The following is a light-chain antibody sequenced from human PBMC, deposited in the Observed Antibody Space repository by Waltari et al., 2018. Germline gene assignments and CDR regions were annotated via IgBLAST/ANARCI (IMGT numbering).Light chain of an antibody. J-gene: IGKJ4*02. CDR1: QSVSSN. CDR2: GAS. CDR3: QQYNNWPPRST. Sequence: EIVMTQSPATLSVSPGERATLSCSASQSVSSNLAWYQQKPGQAPRLLIYGASTRATGIPARFSGSGSGTEFTLTISSLQSEDFAVYYCQQYNNWPPRSTFGGGTKVEIK. V-gene: IGKV3D-15*01.